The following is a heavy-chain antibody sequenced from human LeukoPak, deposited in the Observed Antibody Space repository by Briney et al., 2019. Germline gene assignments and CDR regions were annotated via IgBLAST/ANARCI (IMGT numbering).Heavy chain of an antibody. CDR1: GGSFSGYY. CDR3: ARVVMGNFVVVPAPRYGTFDY. J-gene: IGHJ4*02. V-gene: IGHV4-34*01. D-gene: IGHD2-2*01. Sequence: SETLSLTCAVYGGSFSGYYWSWIRQPPGKGLEWIGEINHSGSTNYNPSLKSRVTISVDTSKNQFSLKLSSVTAADTAVYYCARVVMGNFVVVPAPRYGTFDYGGQEPLVTVSS. CDR2: INHSGST.